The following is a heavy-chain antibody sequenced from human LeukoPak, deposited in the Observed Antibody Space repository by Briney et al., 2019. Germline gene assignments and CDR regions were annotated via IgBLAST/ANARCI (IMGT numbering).Heavy chain of an antibody. CDR1: GFTFGDYD. Sequence: PGGSLRLSCTASGFTFGDYDMSWVRQAPGKGLEWVGFIRSKAYGGTTEYAASVKGRFTILRDDSKSIAYLQMNSLKTEDTAVYYCTRDYSWFGELYFDYWGQGTLVTVSS. V-gene: IGHV3-49*04. D-gene: IGHD3-10*01. CDR2: IRSKAYGGTT. CDR3: TRDYSWFGELYFDY. J-gene: IGHJ4*02.